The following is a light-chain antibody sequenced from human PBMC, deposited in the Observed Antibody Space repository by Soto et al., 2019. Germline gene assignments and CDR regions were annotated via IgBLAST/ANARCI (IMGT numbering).Light chain of an antibody. CDR1: QSISSW. J-gene: IGKJ1*01. V-gene: IGKV1-5*01. Sequence: DNPIPQYPSSLSASVGGRVTITCRASQSISSWLAWYQQKPGEAPKLLIYDASTLESGVPSRFSGGGFGTDFTLTISSLQPDDFATYYCQQYSSYSTFGQGTKVDIK. CDR3: QQYSSYST. CDR2: DAS.